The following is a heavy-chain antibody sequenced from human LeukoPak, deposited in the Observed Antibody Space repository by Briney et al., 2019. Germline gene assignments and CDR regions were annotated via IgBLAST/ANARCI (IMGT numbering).Heavy chain of an antibody. CDR1: GFTFSSYA. CDR3: AKDGGKYSSGWYHFDY. CDR2: ISGSGGST. V-gene: IGHV3-23*01. Sequence: GGSLRLSCAASGFTFSSYAMSWVRQAPGKGLEWVSAISGSGGSTYYADSVKGRFTISRDNSKNTLYLQVNSLRAEDTAVYYCAKDGGKYSSGWYHFDYWGQGTLVTVSS. J-gene: IGHJ4*02. D-gene: IGHD6-19*01.